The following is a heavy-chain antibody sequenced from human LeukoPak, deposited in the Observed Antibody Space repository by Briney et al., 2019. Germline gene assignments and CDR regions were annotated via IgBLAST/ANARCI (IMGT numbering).Heavy chain of an antibody. CDR1: GFTFSSYA. Sequence: GGSLRLSCAASGFTFSSYAMSWVRQAPGKGLEWVSGISGSGRSRYYAASVKGRFTISRDNSKNTLSLQMSSLRAEDTAVYYWAKESVAGLDYYYDMDVWGRGTTVTVSS. V-gene: IGHV3-23*01. CDR2: ISGSGRSR. CDR3: AKESVAGLDYYYDMDV. D-gene: IGHD6-19*01. J-gene: IGHJ6*02.